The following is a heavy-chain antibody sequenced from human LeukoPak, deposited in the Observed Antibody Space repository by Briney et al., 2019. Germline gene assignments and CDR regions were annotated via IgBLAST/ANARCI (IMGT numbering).Heavy chain of an antibody. CDR1: GGSISNYY. J-gene: IGHJ5*02. Sequence: SETLSLTCTVSGGSISNYYWNWIRQPPGKGLEWIGYIYYTGNTNYNPSLKSRVTISVDTSKNQFSLKLSSVTASDTAVYYCARDRLQLQSWGQGTLVTVSS. V-gene: IGHV4-59*01. CDR2: IYYTGNT. CDR3: ARDRLQLQS. D-gene: IGHD1-1*01.